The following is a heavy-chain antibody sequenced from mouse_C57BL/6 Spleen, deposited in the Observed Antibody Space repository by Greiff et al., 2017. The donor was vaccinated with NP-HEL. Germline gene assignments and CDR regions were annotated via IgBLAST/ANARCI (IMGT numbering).Heavy chain of an antibody. CDR1: GYTFTSYW. Sequence: VQLQQSGAELVKPGASVKMSCKASGYTFTSYWITWVKQRPGQGLEWIGDIYPGSGSTNYNEKFKSKATLTVDTSSSTAYMQLSILTSEDYAVYYSARVEWIYGSSGYAMDYWGQGTSVTVSS. CDR2: IYPGSGST. J-gene: IGHJ4*01. V-gene: IGHV1-55*01. D-gene: IGHD1-1*01. CDR3: ARVEWIYGSSGYAMDY.